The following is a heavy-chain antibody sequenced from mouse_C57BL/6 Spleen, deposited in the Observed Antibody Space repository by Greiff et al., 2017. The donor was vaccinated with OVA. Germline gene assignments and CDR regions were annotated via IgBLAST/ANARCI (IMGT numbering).Heavy chain of an antibody. Sequence: EVKLEESGPGLVKPSQSLSLTCSVTGYSITSGYYWNWIRQLPGNKLEWVGYISYDGSNNYNPSLKNRISITRDTSKNQFFLKLNSVTTEDTATYYCAKDYDYGYFDYWGQGTTLTVSS. CDR2: ISYDGSN. J-gene: IGHJ2*01. D-gene: IGHD2-4*01. V-gene: IGHV3-6*01. CDR1: GYSITSGYY. CDR3: AKDYDYGYFDY.